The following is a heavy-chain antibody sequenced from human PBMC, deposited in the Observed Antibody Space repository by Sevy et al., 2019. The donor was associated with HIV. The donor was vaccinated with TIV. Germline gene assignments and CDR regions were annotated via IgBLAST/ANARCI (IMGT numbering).Heavy chain of an antibody. J-gene: IGHJ4*02. D-gene: IGHD3-22*01. CDR1: GFTFSNAW. V-gene: IGHV3-15*01. CDR2: IKSKTDGGTT. Sequence: GGSLRLSCAASGFTFSNAWMSWVRQAPGKGLEWVGRIKSKTDGGTTDYAAPVKGRFTISRDDSKNTLYLQMNSLKTEDTAVYYGTTGMAGYYDSSGYYYEDDYFDYWGQGTLVTVSS. CDR3: TTGMAGYYDSSGYYYEDDYFDY.